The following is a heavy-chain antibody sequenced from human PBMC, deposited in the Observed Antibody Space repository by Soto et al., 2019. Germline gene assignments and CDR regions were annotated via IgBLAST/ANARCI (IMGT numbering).Heavy chain of an antibody. CDR1: GFRFRTRA. CDR2: IRPGGDST. CDR3: AKNGDFDYDAFDV. V-gene: IGHV3-23*01. Sequence: GGSLRLSCAASGFRFRTRAMSWVRQAPGKGLEWVASIRPGGDSTYYADSVKGRFAVSRDNSNVTLYLQMDSLRVEDTAIYYCAKNGDFDYDAFDVWGQGTVVTVSS. D-gene: IGHD3-16*01. J-gene: IGHJ3*01.